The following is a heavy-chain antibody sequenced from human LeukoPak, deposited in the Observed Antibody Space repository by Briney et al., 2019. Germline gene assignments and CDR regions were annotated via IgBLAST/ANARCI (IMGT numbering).Heavy chain of an antibody. V-gene: IGHV3-23*01. Sequence: GRPLRLSSAASGFPFRSYAMGWVRRAPGKGLEWVSAIGRSGGSTYYPDSVRGRFTISRDNSKNTLYLQMNSLRAEDTAVYYCAKDHMIVVVLGAFDIWGQGTMVTVSS. CDR2: IGRSGGST. CDR1: GFPFRSYA. CDR3: AKDHMIVVVLGAFDI. D-gene: IGHD3-22*01. J-gene: IGHJ3*02.